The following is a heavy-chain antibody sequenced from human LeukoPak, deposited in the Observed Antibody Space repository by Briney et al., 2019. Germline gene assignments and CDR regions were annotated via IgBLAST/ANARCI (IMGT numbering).Heavy chain of an antibody. Sequence: ASVKVSCKASGYTFTSYAMHWVRQAPGQRLEWMGWINAGNGNTKYSQKFQGRVTITRDTSASTAYMELSSLRSEDTAVYYCARAGTITIFGVAHDAFDIWGQGIMVTVSS. CDR1: GYTFTSYA. V-gene: IGHV1-3*01. CDR3: ARAGTITIFGVAHDAFDI. CDR2: INAGNGNT. D-gene: IGHD3-3*01. J-gene: IGHJ3*02.